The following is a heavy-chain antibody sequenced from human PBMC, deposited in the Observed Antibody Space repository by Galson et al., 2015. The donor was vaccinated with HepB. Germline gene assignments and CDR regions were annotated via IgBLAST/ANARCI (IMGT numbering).Heavy chain of an antibody. V-gene: IGHV3-9*01. CDR1: GFSFDDYA. CDR3: ARKILGGAHYFDY. Sequence: SLRLSCAASGFSFDDYAIHWVRQATGQGLEWVSGINWNSAKIDFADSVKGRFTISRDNAKNSLFLQMKSLRSEDTALYYCARKILGGAHYFDYWGQGTLVTVSS. CDR2: INWNSAKI. J-gene: IGHJ4*02. D-gene: IGHD3-3*01.